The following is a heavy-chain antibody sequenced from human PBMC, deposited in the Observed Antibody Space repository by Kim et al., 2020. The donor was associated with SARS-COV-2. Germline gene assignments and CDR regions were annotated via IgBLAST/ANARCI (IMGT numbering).Heavy chain of an antibody. CDR3: ARVGSGWSKVYYYYGMDV. CDR1: GGTFSSYA. CDR2: IIPIFGTA. J-gene: IGHJ6*02. D-gene: IGHD6-19*01. Sequence: SVKVSCKASGGTFSSYAISWVRQAPGQGLEWMGGIIPIFGTANYAQKFQGRVTITADESTSTAYMELSSLRSEDTAVYYCARVGSGWSKVYYYYGMDVWGQGTTVTVSS. V-gene: IGHV1-69*13.